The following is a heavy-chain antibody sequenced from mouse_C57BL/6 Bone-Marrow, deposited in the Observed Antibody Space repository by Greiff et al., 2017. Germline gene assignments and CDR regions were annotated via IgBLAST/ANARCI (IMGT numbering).Heavy chain of an antibody. CDR2: IDPSDSYT. Sequence: QVQLQQPGAELVMPGASVKLSCKASGYTFTSYWMHWVKQRPGQGLEWIGEIDPSDSYTNYNQKFKGKYTLTVDKSSSTAYMQLSSLTSEDSAVYYCASSYYDYDEYFDVWGTGTTVTVAS. CDR1: GYTFTSYW. D-gene: IGHD2-4*01. CDR3: ASSYYDYDEYFDV. V-gene: IGHV1-69*01. J-gene: IGHJ1*03.